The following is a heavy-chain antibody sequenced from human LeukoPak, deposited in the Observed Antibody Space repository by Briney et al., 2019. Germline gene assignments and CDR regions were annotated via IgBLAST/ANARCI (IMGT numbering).Heavy chain of an antibody. CDR2: IIPIFGTA. D-gene: IGHD6-13*01. J-gene: IGHJ4*02. V-gene: IGHV1-69*13. Sequence: ASVKVSCKASGGTFSSYAISWVRQAPGQGLEWMGGIIPIFGTANYAQKFQGRVTITADESTSTAYMELSSLRSEDTAVYYCARDRIGGRYSSSWEGSWGQGTLVTVSS. CDR3: ARDRIGGRYSSSWEGS. CDR1: GGTFSSYA.